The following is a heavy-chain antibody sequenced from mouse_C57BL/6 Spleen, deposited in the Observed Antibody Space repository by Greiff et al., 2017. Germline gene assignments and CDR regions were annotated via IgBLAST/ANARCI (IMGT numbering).Heavy chain of an antibody. Sequence: QVQLKQSGAELVRPGTSVKMSCKASGYTFTNYWIGWAKQRPGHGLEWIGDIYPGGGYTNYNEKFKGKATLTADKSSSTAYMQFSSLTSEDSAIYYCARRSYGNYDYFDYWGQGTTLTVSS. V-gene: IGHV1-63*01. CDR1: GYTFTNYW. CDR3: ARRSYGNYDYFDY. D-gene: IGHD2-1*01. J-gene: IGHJ2*01. CDR2: IYPGGGYT.